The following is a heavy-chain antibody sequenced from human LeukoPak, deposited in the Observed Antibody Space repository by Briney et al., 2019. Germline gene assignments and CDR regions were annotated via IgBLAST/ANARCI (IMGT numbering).Heavy chain of an antibody. CDR3: ARGQLYGDYEP. V-gene: IGHV3-48*04. D-gene: IGHD4-17*01. J-gene: IGHJ5*02. CDR1: GFTFSSYA. CDR2: ISSSGSTI. Sequence: GGSLRLSCAASGFTFSSYAMSWVRQAPGKGLEWVSYISSSGSTIYYADSVKGRFTIPRDNAKNSLYLQMNSLRAEDTAVYYCARGQLYGDYEPWGQGTLVTVSS.